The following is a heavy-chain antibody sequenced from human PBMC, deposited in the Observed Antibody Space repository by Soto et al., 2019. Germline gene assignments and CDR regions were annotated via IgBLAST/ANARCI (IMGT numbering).Heavy chain of an antibody. CDR2: IIPILGIA. CDR3: ARDRGGIAANWFDP. CDR1: GGTFSSYT. J-gene: IGHJ5*02. Sequence: ASVKVSCKASGGTFSSYTISWVRQAPGQGLEWMGRIIPILGIANYAQKFQGRVTITADKSTSTAYMELSSLRSEDTAVYYCARDRGGIAANWFDPWGQGTLVTVSS. D-gene: IGHD6-13*01. V-gene: IGHV1-69*04.